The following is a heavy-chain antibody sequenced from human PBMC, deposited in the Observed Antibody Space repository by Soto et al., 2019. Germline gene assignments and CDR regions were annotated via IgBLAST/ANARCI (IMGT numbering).Heavy chain of an antibody. CDR2: MNPNSGNT. D-gene: IGHD1-26*01. V-gene: IGHV1-8*01. Sequence: GASVKVSCKASGYTFTSYDINWVRQATGQGLEWMGWMNPNSGNTGYAQKFQGRVTMTRNTSISTAYMELSSLRSEDTAVYYCARARGRNKRFGELNWFDPWGQGTLVTVSS. J-gene: IGHJ5*02. CDR1: GYTFTSYD. CDR3: ARARGRNKRFGELNWFDP.